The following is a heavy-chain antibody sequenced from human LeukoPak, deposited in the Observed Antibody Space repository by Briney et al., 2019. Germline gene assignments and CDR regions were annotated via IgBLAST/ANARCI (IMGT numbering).Heavy chain of an antibody. Sequence: GGSLRLSCAASGFTFSSYALNWVRQAPRKGLEWVSGISNNGVNRNYADSVKGRFTISRDNSENTLYLQMNSLRAEDTAVYYCAKEFALSSGSVPYIWFDPWGQGTLVTVSS. D-gene: IGHD3-22*01. CDR1: GFTFSSYA. CDR3: AKEFALSSGSVPYIWFDP. CDR2: ISNNGVNR. J-gene: IGHJ5*02. V-gene: IGHV3-23*01.